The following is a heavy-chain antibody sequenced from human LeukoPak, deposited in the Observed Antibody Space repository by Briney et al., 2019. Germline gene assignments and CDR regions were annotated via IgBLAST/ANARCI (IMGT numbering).Heavy chain of an antibody. D-gene: IGHD3-22*01. CDR2: IKQDGSEK. CDR1: GFTFSSYW. J-gene: IGHJ3*02. Sequence: GGSLRLSCAASGFTFSSYWMSWVRQAPGKGLEWVANIKQDGSEKYYVDSVKGRFTISRDNAKNSLYLQMNSLRAEDTAVYYCASLTYYYDSSGYYTLNADAFDIWGQGTMVTVSS. V-gene: IGHV3-7*01. CDR3: ASLTYYYDSSGYYTLNADAFDI.